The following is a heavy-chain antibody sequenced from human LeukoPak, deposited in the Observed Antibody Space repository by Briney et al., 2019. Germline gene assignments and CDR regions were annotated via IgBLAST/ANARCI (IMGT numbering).Heavy chain of an antibody. CDR3: ARHGDFWSGYYVDY. D-gene: IGHD3-3*01. J-gene: IGHJ4*02. Sequence: GGSLRLSCAASGFTFSTYSMNWVRQAPGKGLEWVSYITSSSRTMYYADSVKGRFTISRDNAKNSLYLQMNSPRADDTAVYYCARHGDFWSGYYVDYWGKGILVTVSS. V-gene: IGHV3-48*01. CDR2: ITSSSRTM. CDR1: GFTFSTYS.